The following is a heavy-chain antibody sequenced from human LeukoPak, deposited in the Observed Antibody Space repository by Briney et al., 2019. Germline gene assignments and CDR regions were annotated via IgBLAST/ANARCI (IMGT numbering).Heavy chain of an antibody. D-gene: IGHD2-2*01. CDR1: GFTFSSYS. Sequence: GGSLRLSCAASGFTFSSYSMNWVRQAPGKGLEWVSSISSSGSFIYYADSVKGRLTTSRDDAKNSLYLQMNSLRADDTAVYYCARVVTAAWDWFDPWGQGTLVTVSS. J-gene: IGHJ5*02. CDR2: ISSSGSFI. CDR3: ARVVTAAWDWFDP. V-gene: IGHV3-21*01.